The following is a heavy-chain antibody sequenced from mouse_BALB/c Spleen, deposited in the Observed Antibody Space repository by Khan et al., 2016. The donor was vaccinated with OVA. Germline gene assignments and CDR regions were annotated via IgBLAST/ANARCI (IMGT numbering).Heavy chain of an antibody. V-gene: IGHV1-7*01. D-gene: IGHD2-1*01. Sequence: QVQLQQSGAELAKPGASVKMSCKASGYTLTNYWMHWINQRPGQSLEWIGYIDPNCGNTEFNQKFKDKATLTADKSSNTAYMQLNSLTSEDSEVYFFTSHCGTYTWFGYWGQGTLVTVSA. CDR3: TSHCGTYTWFGY. CDR2: IDPNCGNT. J-gene: IGHJ3*01. CDR1: GYTLTNYW.